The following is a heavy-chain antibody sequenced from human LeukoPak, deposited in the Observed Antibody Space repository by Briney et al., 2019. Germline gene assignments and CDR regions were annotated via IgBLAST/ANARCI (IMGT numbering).Heavy chain of an antibody. CDR1: GGSFSGYY. CDR2: INHSGST. CDR3: ARDHRLLGAFDI. D-gene: IGHD6-25*01. Sequence: PSETLSLTCAVYGGSFSGYYWSWIRQPPGKGLEWIGEINHSGSTNYNPSLKSRVTISVDTSKNQFSLKLSSVTAADTAVYYCARDHRLLGAFDIWGQGTMVTVSS. J-gene: IGHJ3*02. V-gene: IGHV4-34*01.